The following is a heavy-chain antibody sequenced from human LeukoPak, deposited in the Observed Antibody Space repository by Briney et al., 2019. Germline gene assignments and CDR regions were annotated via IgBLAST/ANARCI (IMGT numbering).Heavy chain of an antibody. CDR1: GGSISSYY. V-gene: IGHV4-59*01. CDR2: IYYSGST. CDR3: ARDRVEGRTYYFDY. Sequence: PSETLSLTCTVSGGSISSYYWSWIRQPPGKGLEWIGYIYYSGSTNYNPSLKSRVTISVDTSKNQFSLKLSSVTAADTAVYYCARDRVEGRTYYFDYWGQGTLVTVSS. D-gene: IGHD1-1*01. J-gene: IGHJ4*02.